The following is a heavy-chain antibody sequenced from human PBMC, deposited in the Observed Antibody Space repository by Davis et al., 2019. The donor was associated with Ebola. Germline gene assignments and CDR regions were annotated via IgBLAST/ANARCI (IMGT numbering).Heavy chain of an antibody. D-gene: IGHD3-3*01. V-gene: IGHV3-23*01. J-gene: IGHJ4*02. CDR2: IDDSGGGA. CDR3: ARDPKYDFWSGYHTY. Sequence: GSLRLSCAASGFTFSSYGMTWVRQAPGKGLEWVASIDDSGGGAYYAVSVKGRFTVSRDNSKNTLYVQLNSLRSEDTAVYYCARDPKYDFWSGYHTYWGQGTLVTVSS. CDR1: GFTFSSYG.